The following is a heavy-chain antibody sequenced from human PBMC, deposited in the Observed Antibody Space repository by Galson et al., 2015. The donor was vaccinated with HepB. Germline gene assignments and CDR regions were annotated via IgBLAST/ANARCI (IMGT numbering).Heavy chain of an antibody. CDR2: IYYSGST. D-gene: IGHD3-3*01. J-gene: IGHJ4*02. V-gene: IGHV4-59*01. Sequence: SETLSLTCTVSGGSMSSYYWTWIRQPPGKGLEWIGNIYYSGSTIYNPSLKSRVTISLDTSKNQFSLKLTSVTAADTAVYYCARAPDSDFCSGYWSFDYWGRGTLVTVSS. CDR1: GGSMSSYY. CDR3: ARAPDSDFCSGYWSFDY.